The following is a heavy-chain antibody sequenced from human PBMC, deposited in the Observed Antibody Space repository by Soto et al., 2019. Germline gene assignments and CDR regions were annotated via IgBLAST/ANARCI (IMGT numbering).Heavy chain of an antibody. CDR2: LYDVDGT. CDR1: GLTVSGKKY. CDR3: ATWHQREHAYDI. Sequence: DVQLVESGGGLIQPGGSLRLSCTVFGLTVSGKKYLAWVRQAPGKELEWVSALYDVDGTYYADSVKGRFTTSGDSSKTSVYLQMNSLRPDDTAVYFCATWHQREHAYDIWGQGTAVTVSS. J-gene: IGHJ3*02. D-gene: IGHD1-1*01. V-gene: IGHV3-53*01.